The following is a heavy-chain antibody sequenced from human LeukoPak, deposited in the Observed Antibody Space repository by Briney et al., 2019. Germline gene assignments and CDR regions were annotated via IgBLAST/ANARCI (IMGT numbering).Heavy chain of an antibody. CDR2: ISGSGGST. V-gene: IGHV3-23*01. CDR3: AKDYGVVPAAILKGDWFDP. CDR1: GFTFSSYA. J-gene: IGHJ5*02. Sequence: GGSLRLSCAASGFTFSSYAMSWVRQAPGKGLEWVSAISGSGGSTYYADSVKGRFTISRDNSKNTLYLQMNSLRAEDTAVYYCAKDYGVVPAAILKGDWFDPWGQGTLVTVSS. D-gene: IGHD2-2*02.